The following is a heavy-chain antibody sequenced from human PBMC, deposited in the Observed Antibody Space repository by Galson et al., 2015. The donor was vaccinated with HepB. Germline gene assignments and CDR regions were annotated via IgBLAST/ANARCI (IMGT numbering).Heavy chain of an antibody. CDR2: ISGSGGST. J-gene: IGHJ4*02. D-gene: IGHD2-2*01. CDR1: GFTSSSYA. CDR3: ARHPYCSSTSCYLLGYFDY. Sequence: SLRLSCAASGFTSSSYAMSWVRQAPGKGLEWVSAISGSGGSTYYADSVKGRFTISRDNSKNTLYLQMNSLRAEDTAVYYCARHPYCSSTSCYLLGYFDYWGQGTLVTVSS. V-gene: IGHV3-23*01.